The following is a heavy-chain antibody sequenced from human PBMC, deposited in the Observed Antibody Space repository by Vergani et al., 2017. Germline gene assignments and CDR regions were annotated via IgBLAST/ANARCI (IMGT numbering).Heavy chain of an antibody. CDR1: GFTLSSNY. CDR2: IYSGGST. D-gene: IGHD4-17*01. Sequence: EVQLVESGGGLVQPGGSLRLSCAASGFTLSSNYMSWVRQAPGKGLEWVSVIYSGGSTYYADSVKGRFTISRDTSKNTLYLQMNSLRAEDTAVYYCAREGGYGDYVFDYWGQGTLVTVSS. CDR3: AREGGYGDYVFDY. V-gene: IGHV3-66*02. J-gene: IGHJ4*02.